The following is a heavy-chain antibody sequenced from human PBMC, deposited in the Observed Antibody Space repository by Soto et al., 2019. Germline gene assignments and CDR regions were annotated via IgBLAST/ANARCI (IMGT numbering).Heavy chain of an antibody. CDR1: GVTFSSYA. V-gene: IGHV1-69*13. D-gene: IGHD1-1*01. Sequence: GASVKGSRNASGVTFSSYAISWVRQAPGQGLVWRVGIIPIVGTAKSAQKFQGRVTITADESTSTAYMELSSLRSEDTAVYYCARLQRQGYYCYYGMDVWGQGTTVTVT. CDR2: IIPIVGTA. J-gene: IGHJ6*02. CDR3: ARLQRQGYYCYYGMDV.